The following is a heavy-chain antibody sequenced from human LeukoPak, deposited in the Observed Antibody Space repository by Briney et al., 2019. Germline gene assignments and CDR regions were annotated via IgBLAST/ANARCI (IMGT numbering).Heavy chain of an antibody. Sequence: NSSETLSLTCIVSGGSINSYYWSWIRQPPGKGLEWIGYIYYSGSISYNPSLKSRATISVDTYKNQLSLKLTSVTAADTAVYYCASVYSSRTYWFDPWGQGTLVTVSS. CDR1: GGSINSYY. V-gene: IGHV4-59*01. CDR2: IYYSGSI. CDR3: ASVYSSRTYWFDP. J-gene: IGHJ5*02. D-gene: IGHD6-13*01.